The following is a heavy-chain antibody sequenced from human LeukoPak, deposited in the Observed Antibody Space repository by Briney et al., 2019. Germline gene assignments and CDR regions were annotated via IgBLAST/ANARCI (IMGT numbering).Heavy chain of an antibody. CDR1: GYTFTGYY. D-gene: IGHD2-2*02. CDR3: ARDPPYCSSTSCYMVYYMDV. J-gene: IGHJ6*03. Sequence: GASVKVSCKASGYTFTGYYMHWVRQAPGQGLEWMGWINPNSGGTNYAQKFQGRVTMTRDTSISTAYMELSRLRSDDTAVYYCARDPPYCSSTSCYMVYYMDVWGKGTTVTVSS. CDR2: INPNSGGT. V-gene: IGHV1-2*02.